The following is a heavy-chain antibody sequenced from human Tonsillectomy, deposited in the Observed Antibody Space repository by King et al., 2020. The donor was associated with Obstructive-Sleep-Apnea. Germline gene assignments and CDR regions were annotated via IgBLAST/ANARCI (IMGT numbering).Heavy chain of an antibody. CDR2: ISYDGSNK. CDR3: ARDRHGDTAMDPYYYYGMDV. J-gene: IGHJ6*02. CDR1: GFTFSSYA. D-gene: IGHD5-18*01. Sequence: VQLVESGGGVVQPGRSLRLSCAASGFTFSSYAMHWVRQAPGKGLEWVAVISYDGSNKYYADSVKGRFTISRDNSKNTLYLQMNSLRAEDTAVYYCARDRHGDTAMDPYYYYGMDVWGQGTTVTVSS. V-gene: IGHV3-30*04.